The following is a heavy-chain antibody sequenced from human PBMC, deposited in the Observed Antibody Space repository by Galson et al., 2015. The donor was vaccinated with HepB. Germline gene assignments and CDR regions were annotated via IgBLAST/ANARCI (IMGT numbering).Heavy chain of an antibody. J-gene: IGHJ4*02. V-gene: IGHV4-31*03. D-gene: IGHD3-3*01. Sequence: TLSLTCTVSGGSISSGGYYWSWIRQHPGKGLEWIGYIYYSGSTYYNPSLKSRVTISVDTSKNQFSLKLSSVTAADTAVYYCARLPNYDFWSGYLGEGWGQGTLVTVSS. CDR2: IYYSGST. CDR1: GGSISSGGYY. CDR3: ARLPNYDFWSGYLGEG.